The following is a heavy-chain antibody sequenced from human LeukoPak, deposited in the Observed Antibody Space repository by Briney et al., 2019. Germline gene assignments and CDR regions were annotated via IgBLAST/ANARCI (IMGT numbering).Heavy chain of an antibody. J-gene: IGHJ4*02. CDR1: GGSTSNYY. D-gene: IGHD1-26*01. CDR2: IHTSGDT. Sequence: SETPSLTCTVSGGSTSNYYWSWIRQPAGKGLEWIGRIHTSGDTNYNPSLKSRVTMSLDTSKKQFSLKLSSVTAADTAMYYCARGRIVGADPFDYWGQGTLVTVSS. CDR3: ARGRIVGADPFDY. V-gene: IGHV4-4*07.